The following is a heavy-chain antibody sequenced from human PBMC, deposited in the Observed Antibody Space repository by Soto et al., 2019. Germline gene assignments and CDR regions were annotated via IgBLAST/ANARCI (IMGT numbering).Heavy chain of an antibody. CDR1: GGSVTNSSYY. V-gene: IGHV4-39*01. Sequence: SETLSLTCTVSGGSVTNSSYYWGWIRQSPGKGLEWIGSVYYRGRSYSKSSVKSRVTISVDTSKNRFSLSLNSVTASDTAVYFCVSQRTTVPTQAYFDYWGPGALVPVSS. CDR3: VSQRTTVPTQAYFDY. CDR2: VYYRGRS. J-gene: IGHJ4*02. D-gene: IGHD4-17*01.